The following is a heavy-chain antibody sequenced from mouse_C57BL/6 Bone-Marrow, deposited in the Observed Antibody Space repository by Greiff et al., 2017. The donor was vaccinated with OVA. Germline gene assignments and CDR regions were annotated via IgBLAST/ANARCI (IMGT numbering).Heavy chain of an antibody. J-gene: IGHJ4*01. V-gene: IGHV1-64*01. Sequence: QVQLQQPGAELVKPGASVKLSCKASGYTFTSYWMHWVKQRPGQGLEWIGMIHPNSGSTNYNEKFKSKATLTAEKSSSTAYMQLSSLTSEDSAVYFCARWGYAMDYWGQGTSVTVSS. CDR3: ARWGYAMDY. CDR1: GYTFTSYW. CDR2: IHPNSGST.